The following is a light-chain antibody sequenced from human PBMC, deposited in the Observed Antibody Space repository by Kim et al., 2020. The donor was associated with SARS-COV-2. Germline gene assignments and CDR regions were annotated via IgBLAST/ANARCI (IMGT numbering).Light chain of an antibody. CDR2: GAS. J-gene: IGKJ1*01. CDR3: QQYGSSPPWT. V-gene: IGKV3-20*01. Sequence: EIVLTQSPGTLSLSPGERVTLFCRASQSVSSSYLAWYQQKPGQAPRLLIYGASSRATGIPDRFSGSGSGTDFTLTISRLEPEDFAVYYCQQYGSSPPWTFGQGTKVDIK. CDR1: QSVSSSY.